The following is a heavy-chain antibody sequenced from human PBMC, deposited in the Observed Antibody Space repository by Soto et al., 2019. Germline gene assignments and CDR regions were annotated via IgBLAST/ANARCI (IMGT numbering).Heavy chain of an antibody. Sequence: GXSLRLSCAASGFTVSSNYISWVFQAPGKGLEWVSVIYAGGTTNYADSVKGRFTISRDNSKNTLYLQMNSLRVEDTAVYYCARDYYGSGSYYKYWGQGTLVTVSS. V-gene: IGHV3-66*01. D-gene: IGHD3-10*01. J-gene: IGHJ4*02. CDR2: IYAGGTT. CDR1: GFTVSSNY. CDR3: ARDYYGSGSYYKY.